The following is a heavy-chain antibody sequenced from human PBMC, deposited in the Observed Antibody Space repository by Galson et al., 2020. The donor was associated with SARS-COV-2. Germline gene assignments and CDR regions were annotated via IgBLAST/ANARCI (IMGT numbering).Heavy chain of an antibody. CDR1: GFNFSFHA. D-gene: IGHD2-15*01. V-gene: IGHV3-30*04. J-gene: IGHJ6*02. CDR2: LSYDGSGT. CDR3: VVRRSCCGERCSPRVVCVLDV. Sequence: GGSLRLSCAASGFNFSFHAVHWVRQAPGKGLEWVAVLSYDGSGTHYADSVKGRFTISRDNSKNTLYLQMNSLRDEDAAVYYCVVRRSCCGERCSPRVVCVLDVWDQGTSVISSS.